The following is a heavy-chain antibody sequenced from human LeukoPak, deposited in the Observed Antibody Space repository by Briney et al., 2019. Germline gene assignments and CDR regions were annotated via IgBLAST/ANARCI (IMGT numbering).Heavy chain of an antibody. Sequence: PGGSLRLSCSTSGFTFSTHTMAWVRQAPGKGLEWVSAISGTGGNPSYADAVKGRFIISRDNSKNTLSLQMNSLRTEDTAVYYCANAGGDSRPHDYWGHGILVSVSS. CDR3: ANAGGDSRPHDY. CDR2: ISGTGGNP. CDR1: GFTFSTHT. D-gene: IGHD2-21*02. J-gene: IGHJ4*01. V-gene: IGHV3-23*01.